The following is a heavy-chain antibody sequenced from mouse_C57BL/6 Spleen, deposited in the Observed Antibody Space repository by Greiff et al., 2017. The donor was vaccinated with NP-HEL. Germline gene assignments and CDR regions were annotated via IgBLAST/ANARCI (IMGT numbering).Heavy chain of an antibody. D-gene: IGHD2-3*01. CDR2: IDPSDSYT. CDR3: ARRIYDGYPDY. V-gene: IGHV1-50*01. J-gene: IGHJ2*01. Sequence: VQLQQPGAELVKPGASVKLSCKASGYTFTSYWMQWVKQRPGQGLEWIGEIDPSDSYTNYNQKFKGKATLTVDTSSSTAYMQLSSLTSEDSAVYYCARRIYDGYPDYWGQGTTLTVSS. CDR1: GYTFTSYW.